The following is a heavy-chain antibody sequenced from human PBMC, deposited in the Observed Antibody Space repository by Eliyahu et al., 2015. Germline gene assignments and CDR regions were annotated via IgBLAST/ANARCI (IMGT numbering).Heavy chain of an antibody. CDR1: XFXFSXXW. CDR3: TTRAIIAARRAEYFQH. J-gene: IGHJ1*01. Sequence: EVQLVESGGGLVKPGGSLRLSCAASXFXFSXXWXSXXRQAPGKGLEWVGRIKSKTDGGTTDYAAPVKGRFTISRDDSKNTLYLQMNSLKTEDTAVYYCTTRAIIAARRAEYFQHWGQGTLVTVSS. V-gene: IGHV3-15*01. CDR2: IKSKTDGGTT. D-gene: IGHD6-6*01.